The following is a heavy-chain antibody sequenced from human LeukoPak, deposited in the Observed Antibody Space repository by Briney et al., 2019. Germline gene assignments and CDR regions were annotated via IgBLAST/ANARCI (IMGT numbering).Heavy chain of an antibody. CDR2: ISASGATT. V-gene: IGHV3-23*01. J-gene: IGHJ4*02. CDR3: TKDWYDILTGTFDY. CDR1: GFTFRSYA. Sequence: PGGSLRLSCAASGFTFRSYATSWVRQAPGKGLEWVAAISASGATTKYADSVKGRFAISRDNSKNMLYLQMNSLRAEDTAVYYCTKDWYDILTGTFDYWGQGTLVTVSA. D-gene: IGHD3-9*01.